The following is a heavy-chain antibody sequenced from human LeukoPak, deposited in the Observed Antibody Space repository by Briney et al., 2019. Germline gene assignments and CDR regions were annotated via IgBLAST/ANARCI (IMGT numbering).Heavy chain of an antibody. Sequence: ASVKVSCKASGYTFNNYGISWVRQAPGQGLEWMGWTSAYNGNTNFARKFQGRVIMTTDTSTTTGYMELSSLRSDDTAVYYCARSGGSDWFGIFDYWGQGTLVTVSS. CDR3: ARSGGSDWFGIFDY. CDR1: GYTFNNYG. J-gene: IGHJ4*02. D-gene: IGHD6-19*01. V-gene: IGHV1-18*01. CDR2: TSAYNGNT.